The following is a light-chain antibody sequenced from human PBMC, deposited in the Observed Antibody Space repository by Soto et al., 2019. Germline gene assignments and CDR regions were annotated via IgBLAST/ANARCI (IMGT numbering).Light chain of an antibody. V-gene: IGKV1-5*01. CDR2: DAS. Sequence: DIQMTQSPSTLSASLGDGVTITCQASQNIYHWLAWYQHRLGSPPKLLIFDASNLGRGVPSRFSGGGSGTQFTLNISSLRPDDVATYYCQQYSGPRTFGQGTKVE. J-gene: IGKJ1*01. CDR1: QNIYHW. CDR3: QQYSGPRT.